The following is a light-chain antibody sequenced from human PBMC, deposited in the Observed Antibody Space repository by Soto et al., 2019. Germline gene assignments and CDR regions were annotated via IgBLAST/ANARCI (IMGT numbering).Light chain of an antibody. CDR1: SSDVGGYDF. J-gene: IGLJ2*01. V-gene: IGLV2-11*01. Sequence: QSVLTQPRSVSGSPGQSVTISCTGTSSDVGGYDFVSWYQQHPGKAPKLMISDVSKRPSGVPDRFSGSKSGNTASLTISGLQAEDEAYYYCCSYAGDLALFGGGTKGTVL. CDR2: DVS. CDR3: CSYAGDLAL.